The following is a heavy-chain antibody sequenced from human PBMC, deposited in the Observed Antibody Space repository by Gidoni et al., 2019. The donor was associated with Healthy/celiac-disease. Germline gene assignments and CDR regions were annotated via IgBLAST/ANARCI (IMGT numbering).Heavy chain of an antibody. D-gene: IGHD3-10*01. CDR2: IIPIFGTA. V-gene: IGHV1-69*01. J-gene: IGHJ6*03. CDR3: ARNRGGGRENYYYYYYMDV. CDR1: GGTFSSYA. Sequence: QVQLVQSGAEVKKPGSSVKVSCKAPGGTFSSYAISWVRQAPGPGLEWMGGIIPIFGTANYAQKFQGRVTITADESTSTAYMELSSLRSEDTAVYYCARNRGGGRENYYYYYYMDVWGKGTTVTVSS.